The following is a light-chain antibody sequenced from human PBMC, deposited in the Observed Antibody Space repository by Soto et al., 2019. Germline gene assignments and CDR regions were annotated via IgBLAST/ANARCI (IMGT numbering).Light chain of an antibody. CDR3: QQSYSTPWT. V-gene: IGKV1-5*03. CDR2: QAS. J-gene: IGKJ1*01. CDR1: QSVDTW. Sequence: DIQMTQSPSTLSASVGDRITITCRASQSVDTWLAWFQQKPGKAPRLLIYQASALESGVPSRFSGSGSGTDFTLTISSLQPEDFATYYCQQSYSTPWTFGQGTKVDIK.